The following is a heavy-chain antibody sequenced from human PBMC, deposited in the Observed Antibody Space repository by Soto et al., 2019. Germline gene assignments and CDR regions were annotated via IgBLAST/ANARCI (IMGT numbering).Heavy chain of an antibody. J-gene: IGHJ5*02. CDR1: GGYISSYY. CDR2: IYYSGST. V-gene: IGHV4-59*08. CDR3: ARNLLHPTNWFDP. Sequence: QVQLQESGPGLVKPSETLSLTCTVSGGYISSYYWSWIRQPPGKGLEWIGYIYYSGSTNYNPSLKGRVTISVDTSKNQCSLKLSSVTAADTAVYYCARNLLHPTNWFDPWGQGTLVTVSS.